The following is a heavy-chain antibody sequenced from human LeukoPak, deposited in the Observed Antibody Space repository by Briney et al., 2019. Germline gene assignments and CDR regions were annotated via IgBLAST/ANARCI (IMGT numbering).Heavy chain of an antibody. D-gene: IGHD3-22*01. J-gene: IGHJ4*02. CDR3: ARDSGYDSSGYYSIDY. CDR2: ISSSGSTI. CDR1: GCTFSSYE. Sequence: GGSLRLSCAASGCTFSSYEMNWVRQAPGKGLEWVAYISSSGSTIYYADSVKGRFTISRDNAKNSLYLQMNSLRAEDTAVYYCARDSGYDSSGYYSIDYWGQGTLVTVSS. V-gene: IGHV3-48*03.